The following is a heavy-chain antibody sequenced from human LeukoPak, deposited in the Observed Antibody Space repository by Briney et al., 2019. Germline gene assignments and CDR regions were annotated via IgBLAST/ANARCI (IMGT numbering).Heavy chain of an antibody. CDR1: GYTFTGYY. CDR3: ARGGRRYYDILTGYPPYYYYYMDV. D-gene: IGHD3-9*01. Sequence: GASVTVSCKASGYTFTGYYMHWVRQAPGQGLEWMGWINPNSGGTNYAQKFQGRVTMTRDTSISTAYMELSRLRSDDTAVYYCARGGRRYYDILTGYPPYYYYYMDVWGKGTTVTVSS. CDR2: INPNSGGT. V-gene: IGHV1-2*02. J-gene: IGHJ6*03.